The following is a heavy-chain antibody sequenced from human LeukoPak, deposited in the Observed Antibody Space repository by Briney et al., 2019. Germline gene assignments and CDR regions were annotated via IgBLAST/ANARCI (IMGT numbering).Heavy chain of an antibody. D-gene: IGHD2/OR15-2a*01. CDR2: MNPNSGNT. J-gene: IGHJ6*03. CDR1: GYTFTSYD. V-gene: IGHV1-8*01. CDR3: ARALIGPTTSYYYYMDV. Sequence: VASVKVSCKASGYTFTSYDINWVRQATGQGLEWMGWMNPNSGNTGYAQKFQGRVTMTRNTSISTAYMELSSLRSEDTAVYYCARALIGPTTSYYYYMDVWGKGTTVTVSS.